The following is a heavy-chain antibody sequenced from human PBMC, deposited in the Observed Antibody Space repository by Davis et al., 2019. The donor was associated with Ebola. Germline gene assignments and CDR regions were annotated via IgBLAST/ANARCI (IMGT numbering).Heavy chain of an antibody. D-gene: IGHD1-26*01. V-gene: IGHV3-21*01. CDR3: ARDNGIVGARGYFDY. CDR1: GFTFSSYS. J-gene: IGHJ4*02. CDR2: ISSSSSYI. Sequence: GESLKISCAASGFTFSSYSMNWVRQAPGKGLEWVSSISSSSSYIYYADSVKGRFTISRDNAKNSLYLQMNSLRAEDTAVYYCARDNGIVGARGYFDYWGQGTLVTVSS.